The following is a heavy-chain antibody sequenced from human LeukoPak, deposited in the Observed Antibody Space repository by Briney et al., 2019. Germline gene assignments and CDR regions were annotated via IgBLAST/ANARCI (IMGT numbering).Heavy chain of an antibody. Sequence: SQTLSLTCALSGDSVSSNSAAWNWIRQSPSRGLEWLGRTYYRSKWYNDYAVSVKSRITINPDTSKNQFSLQLNSVTPEDTAVYYCARDDPSVFYNWFDPWGQGTLVTVSS. CDR1: GDSVSSNSAA. V-gene: IGHV6-1*01. CDR2: TYYRSKWYN. CDR3: ARDDPSVFYNWFDP. D-gene: IGHD2-8*01. J-gene: IGHJ5*02.